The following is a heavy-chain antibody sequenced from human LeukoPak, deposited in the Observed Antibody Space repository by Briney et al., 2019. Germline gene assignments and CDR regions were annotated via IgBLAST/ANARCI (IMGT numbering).Heavy chain of an antibody. CDR2: IYYSGST. Sequence: SETLSLTCTVSGGSISSSSYYWGWIRQPPGKGLEWIGSIYYSGSTYYNPSLKSRVTISVDTSKNQFSLKLSSVTAADTAVYYCARGRIYYYGSGSRYGMDVWGQGTTVTVSS. D-gene: IGHD3-10*01. CDR1: GGSISSSSYY. J-gene: IGHJ6*02. CDR3: ARGRIYYYGSGSRYGMDV. V-gene: IGHV4-39*01.